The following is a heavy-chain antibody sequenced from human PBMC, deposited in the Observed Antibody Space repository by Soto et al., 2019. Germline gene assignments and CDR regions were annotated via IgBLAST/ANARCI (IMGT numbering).Heavy chain of an antibody. V-gene: IGHV3-30-3*01. CDR3: ARVPHMFPSFDGMDV. J-gene: IGHJ6*02. CDR1: GFTFSSYA. D-gene: IGHD3-10*02. CDR2: ISYDGSNK. Sequence: QVQLVESGGGVVQPGRSLRLSCAASGFTFSSYAMHWVGQAPGKGLEWVAVISYDGSNKYYADSVKGRFTISRDNSKNTLYLQMNSLRADDTAVYYCARVPHMFPSFDGMDVWGQGTTVTVSS.